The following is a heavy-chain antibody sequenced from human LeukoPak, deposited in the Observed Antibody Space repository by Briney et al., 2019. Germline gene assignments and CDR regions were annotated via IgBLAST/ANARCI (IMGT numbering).Heavy chain of an antibody. J-gene: IGHJ5*02. CDR2: INWNGGRT. CDR1: GFSFDDYG. Sequence: GGSLRLSCAASGFSFDDYGMSWVRQAPGMGLEWVSYINWNGGRTDYADSVKGRFTISRDNAKNSLHLQMHSLRAEDTAFYFCARTGTSVPDRFDTWGQGTLVTVSS. D-gene: IGHD1-1*01. CDR3: ARTGTSVPDRFDT. V-gene: IGHV3-20*04.